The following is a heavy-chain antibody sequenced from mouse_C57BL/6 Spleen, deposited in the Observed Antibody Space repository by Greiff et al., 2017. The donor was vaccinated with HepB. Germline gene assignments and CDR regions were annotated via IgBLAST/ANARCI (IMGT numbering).Heavy chain of an antibody. J-gene: IGHJ2*01. CDR2: IHPNSGST. V-gene: IGHV1-64*01. CDR1: GYTFTSYW. Sequence: QVQLQQPVAELVKPGASVKLSCKASGYTFTSYWMHWVKQRPGQGLEWIGMIHPNSGSTNYNEKFKSKATLTVDKSSSTAYMQLSSLTSEDSAVYYCARWGGNYFDYWGQGTTLTVSS. D-gene: IGHD1-1*02. CDR3: ARWGGNYFDY.